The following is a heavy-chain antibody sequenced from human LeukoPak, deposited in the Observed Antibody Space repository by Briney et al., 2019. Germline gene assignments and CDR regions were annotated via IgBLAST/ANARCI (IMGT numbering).Heavy chain of an antibody. CDR1: GGSISRYY. J-gene: IGHJ4*02. V-gene: IGHV4-59*01. D-gene: IGHD2-2*01. Sequence: PSETLSLTCAVSGGSISRYYWSWIRQPPGKGLEWLGYISYSGSTNYNPSLKSRVTISVDTSKNQFSLKLSSVIAADTAVYYCARDADTSSHFDYWGQGTLVTVSS. CDR2: ISYSGST. CDR3: ARDADTSSHFDY.